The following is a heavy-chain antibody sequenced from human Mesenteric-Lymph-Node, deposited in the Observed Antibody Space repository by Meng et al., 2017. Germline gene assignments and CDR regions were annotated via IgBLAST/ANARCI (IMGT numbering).Heavy chain of an antibody. J-gene: IGHJ3*02. V-gene: IGHV4-38-2*02. D-gene: IGHD3-10*01. CDR2: IYHSGST. CDR3: ARVSTMVRGVIKGAFDI. Sequence: GSLRLSCTVSGYSISSGYYWGWIRQPPGKGLEWIGSIYHSGSTYYNPSLKSRVTISVDTSKNQFSLKLSSVTAADTAVYYCARVSTMVRGVIKGAFDIWGQGTMVTVSS. CDR1: GYSISSGYY.